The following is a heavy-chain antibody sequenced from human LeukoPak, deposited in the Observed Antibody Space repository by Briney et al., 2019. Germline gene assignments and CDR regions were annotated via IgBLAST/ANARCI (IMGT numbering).Heavy chain of an antibody. V-gene: IGHV1-69*05. CDR3: ARDSKTLTTEPGHSDY. J-gene: IGHJ4*02. Sequence: GASVKVSCKASGTFSTHALSWVRQAPGRGLEWMGRVIPMFDTVIYAQRFQDRVTITTDKSTSTAYMELSSLRSEDTAVYYCARDSKTLTTEPGHSDYWGQGTLVSVSP. D-gene: IGHD4-17*01. CDR2: VIPMFDTV. CDR1: GTFSTHA.